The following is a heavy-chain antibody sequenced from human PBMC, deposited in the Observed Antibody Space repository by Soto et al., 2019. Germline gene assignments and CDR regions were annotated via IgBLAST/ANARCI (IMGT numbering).Heavy chain of an antibody. Sequence: QVQLVQSGAEVKKPGSSVKVSCKASGGTFSSYTISWVRQAPGQGLEWMGRIIPILGIANYAQKFQGRVTIPADKSTSTAYMELSSLRSEDTAVYYCAMGGGFKNWYFDLWGRGTLVTVSS. CDR3: AMGGGFKNWYFDL. CDR1: GGTFSSYT. J-gene: IGHJ2*01. V-gene: IGHV1-69*02. CDR2: IIPILGIA. D-gene: IGHD3-16*01.